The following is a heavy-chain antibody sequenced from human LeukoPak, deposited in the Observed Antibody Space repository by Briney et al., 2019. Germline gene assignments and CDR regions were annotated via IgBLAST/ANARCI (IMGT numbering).Heavy chain of an antibody. Sequence: SETLSLTCAVSGDFISNYYWSWIRQPPGKGLEGIGYIYTSGSTNHNPSLKSRVTTSVDTSQDQFSLNMYSVTAADSAVYYCAGTPYCSSDNCYRFYNGNDAFNIWGQGTKVTVSS. CDR2: IYTSGST. CDR3: AGTPYCSSDNCYRFYNGNDAFNI. V-gene: IGHV4-4*09. D-gene: IGHD2-2*01. CDR1: GDFISNYY. J-gene: IGHJ3*02.